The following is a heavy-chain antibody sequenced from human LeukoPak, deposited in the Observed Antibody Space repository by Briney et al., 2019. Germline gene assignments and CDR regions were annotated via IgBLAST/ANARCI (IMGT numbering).Heavy chain of an antibody. Sequence: ASVTVSFKASGYTFTSYGISWVRQAPGQGLEWMGWISAYNGNTNYSQKLQGRVTMTTDTSTSTAYMELRSLRSDDTAVYYCARVYYDSSGYYASGDYWGQGTLVTVSS. CDR3: ARVYYDSSGYYASGDY. CDR2: ISAYNGNT. J-gene: IGHJ4*02. CDR1: GYTFTSYG. V-gene: IGHV1-18*01. D-gene: IGHD3-22*01.